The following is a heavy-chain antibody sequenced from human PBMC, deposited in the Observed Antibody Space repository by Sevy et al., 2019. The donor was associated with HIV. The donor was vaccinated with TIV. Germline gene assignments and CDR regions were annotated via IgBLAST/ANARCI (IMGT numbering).Heavy chain of an antibody. CDR2: ISGSGGST. V-gene: IGHV3-23*01. D-gene: IGHD3-10*01. Sequence: GGSLRLSCAASGFTFSSYAMSWVRQAPGKGLEWVSAISGSGGSTYYADSVKGRFTISRDNSKNTLYLQMNSLRAEDTAVYYCAKDISYGSGSCYKPPQFDYWGQGTLVTVSS. CDR3: AKDISYGSGSCYKPPQFDY. CDR1: GFTFSSYA. J-gene: IGHJ4*02.